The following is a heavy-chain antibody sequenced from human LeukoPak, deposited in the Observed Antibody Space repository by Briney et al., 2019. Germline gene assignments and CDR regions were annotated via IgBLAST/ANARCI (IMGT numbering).Heavy chain of an antibody. J-gene: IGHJ5*02. V-gene: IGHV4-34*01. Sequence: PSETLSLTCAVYGGSFSGYYWSWIRQPPGKGLKWIGEINHSGSTNYNPSLKSRVTISVDTSKNQFSLKLSSVTAADTAVYYCARDVWGSYRRYNWFDPWGRGTLVTVSS. CDR1: GGSFSGYY. D-gene: IGHD3-16*02. CDR3: ARDVWGSYRRYNWFDP. CDR2: INHSGST.